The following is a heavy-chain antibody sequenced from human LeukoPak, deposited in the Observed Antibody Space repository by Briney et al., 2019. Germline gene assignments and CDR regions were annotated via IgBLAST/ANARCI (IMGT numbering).Heavy chain of an antibody. CDR1: GFTFDDYA. V-gene: IGHV3-9*01. CDR3: AKDPLPHNYDSSGYFDY. J-gene: IGHJ4*02. CDR2: ISWNSGSI. Sequence: PGGSLRPSCAASGFTFDDYAMHWVRQAPGKGLEWVSGISWNSGSIGYADSVKGRFTISRDNAKNSLYLQMNSLRAEDTALYYCAKDPLPHNYDSSGYFDYWGQGTLVTVSS. D-gene: IGHD3-22*01.